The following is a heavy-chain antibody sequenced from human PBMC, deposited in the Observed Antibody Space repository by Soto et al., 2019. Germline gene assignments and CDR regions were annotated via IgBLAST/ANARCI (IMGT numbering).Heavy chain of an antibody. CDR3: SRGSFYFENSGYYYAD. CDR2: KYYTGTT. Sequence: TLSLTCTISGGSILGSSYYWGWIRQPPGKGLEWIGSKYYTGTTYYSPSLQSRVTISFDTSKNQVSLRLTSVTAADTAVYFCSRGSFYFENSGYYYADWCQGALVTVSS. V-gene: IGHV4-39*01. CDR1: GGSILGSSYY. J-gene: IGHJ4*02. D-gene: IGHD3-22*01.